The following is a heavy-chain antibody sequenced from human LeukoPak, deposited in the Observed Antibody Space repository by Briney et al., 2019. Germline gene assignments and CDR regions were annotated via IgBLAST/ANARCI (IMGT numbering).Heavy chain of an antibody. D-gene: IGHD2-2*01. V-gene: IGHV3-49*04. CDR1: GFTFGDYA. CDR2: VQAKAYGGAT. J-gene: IGHJ4*02. CDR3: TRAPHPRCSSSGCYLDY. Sequence: GGSLRLSCSTSGFTFGDYAMSWVRQAPGKGLEWVGFVQAKAYGGATKYAASVNGRFSISRDDSQSIANLQMNDLKTEDTAVYYCTRAPHPRCSSSGCYLDYWGQGTLVTVSS.